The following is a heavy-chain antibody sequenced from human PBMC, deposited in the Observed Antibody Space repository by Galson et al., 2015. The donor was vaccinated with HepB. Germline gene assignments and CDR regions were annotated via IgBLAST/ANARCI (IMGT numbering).Heavy chain of an antibody. V-gene: IGHV6-1*01. J-gene: IGHJ5*02. CDR3: ARDLVFWSGYPINWFDP. CDR2: TYYRSKWYN. D-gene: IGHD3-3*01. Sequence: CAISGDSVSSNSAAWNWIRQSPSRGLEWLGRTYYRSKWYNDYAVSVKSRITINPDTSKNQFSLQLNSVTPEDTAVYYCARDLVFWSGYPINWFDPWGQGTLVTVSS. CDR1: GDSVSSNSAA.